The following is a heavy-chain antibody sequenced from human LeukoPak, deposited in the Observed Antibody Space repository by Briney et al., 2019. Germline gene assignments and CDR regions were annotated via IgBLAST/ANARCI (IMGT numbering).Heavy chain of an antibody. Sequence: TSETLSLTCAVYGGSFSGYYWSWIRQPPGKGLEWIGEINHSGSTNYNPSLKSRVTISVDTSKNQFSLKLSSVTAADTAVYYCARNDFWSGYYSDYWGQGTLDTVSS. J-gene: IGHJ4*02. CDR2: INHSGST. CDR1: GGSFSGYY. D-gene: IGHD3-3*01. CDR3: ARNDFWSGYYSDY. V-gene: IGHV4-34*01.